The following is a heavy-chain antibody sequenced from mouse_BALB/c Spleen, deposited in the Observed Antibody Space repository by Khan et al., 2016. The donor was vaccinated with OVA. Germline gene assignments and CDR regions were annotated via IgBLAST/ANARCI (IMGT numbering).Heavy chain of an antibody. CDR3: SKKGYYGYGNAWFAY. Sequence: QVQLKESGPGLVAPSQSLSITCTVSGFSLNSIYGVSWVRQPPGKGLEWLGVIWGDGSTNYHSALISRLSISKDNYKSQVLLKLNSLQTADTATYYCSKKGYYGYGNAWFAYWGQGTLVTVSA. CDR2: IWGDGST. V-gene: IGHV2-3*01. CDR1: GFSLNSIYG. D-gene: IGHD1-2*01. J-gene: IGHJ3*01.